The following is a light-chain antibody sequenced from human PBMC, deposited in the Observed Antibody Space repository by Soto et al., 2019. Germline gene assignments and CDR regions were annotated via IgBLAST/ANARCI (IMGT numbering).Light chain of an antibody. CDR3: TAWDGSLDGRV. V-gene: IGLV1-44*01. J-gene: IGLJ3*02. CDR2: RTD. CDR1: GSNIGTNT. Sequence: QAVVTQPPSASGTPGQRVTISCSGSGSNIGTNTVNWYQQLPGTAPKLLIYRTDQWPAGIPDRFSGSKSGTSASLDISGLQSDDEADYYCTAWDGSLDGRVFGGGTKLTVL.